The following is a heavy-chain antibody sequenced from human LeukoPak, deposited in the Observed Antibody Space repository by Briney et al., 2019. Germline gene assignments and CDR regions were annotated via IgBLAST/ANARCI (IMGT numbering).Heavy chain of an antibody. CDR2: ISGSGGST. CDR3: AKGSEIYCSGTSCYPLDY. Sequence: GGSLRLSCAASGLTFSSYAMGWVRQAPGKGLEWVSAISGSGGSTYYADSVKGRFTISRDNSKNTLYLQMNSLRAEDTAVYYCAKGSEIYCSGTSCYPLDYWGQGTLVTVSS. CDR1: GLTFSSYA. J-gene: IGHJ4*02. D-gene: IGHD2-15*01. V-gene: IGHV3-23*01.